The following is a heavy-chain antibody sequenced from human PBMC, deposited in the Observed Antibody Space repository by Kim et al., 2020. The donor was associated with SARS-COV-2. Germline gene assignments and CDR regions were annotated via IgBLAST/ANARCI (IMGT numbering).Heavy chain of an antibody. CDR3: PSFPSTTSAFLDAFY. CDR1: GFTFSGSA. J-gene: IGHJ3*02. CDR2: IISKANSYAT. D-gene: IGHD3-3*02. Sequence: SLRLSCASSGFTFSGSAIHWVRQASGPWLAWVGRIISKANSYATTYAASLRGRFSISRDDSKNTASLQMNNLKTEDTAVFYCPSFPSTTSAFLDAFY. V-gene: IGHV3-73*01.